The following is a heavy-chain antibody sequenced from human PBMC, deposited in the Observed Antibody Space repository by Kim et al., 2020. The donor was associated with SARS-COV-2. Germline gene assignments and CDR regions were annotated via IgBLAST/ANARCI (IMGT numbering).Heavy chain of an antibody. Sequence: GGSLRLSCAASGFTFSSYGMHWVRQAPGKGLEWVAVISNDGSRKVYADSVKGRLTISRDNSKNTVSLQMNSLTTEDTAVDYCAKDLQAYYDTSGAAWGQG. J-gene: IGHJ5*02. V-gene: IGHV3-30*18. CDR1: GFTFSSYG. CDR3: AKDLQAYYDTSGAA. CDR2: ISNDGSRK. D-gene: IGHD3-22*01.